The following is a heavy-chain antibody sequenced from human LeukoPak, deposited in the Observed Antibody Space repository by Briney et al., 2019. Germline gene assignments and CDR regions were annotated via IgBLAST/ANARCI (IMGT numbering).Heavy chain of an antibody. Sequence: ASVKVSCKASGYSFTSYEINRVRQATGQGLEWMGWMNPNNDNTGYAQKFQGRVTMTRDTSTSTVYMELSSLRSEDTAMYYCARTHPPLDAFDIWGQGTMVTVSS. CDR1: GYSFTSYE. J-gene: IGHJ3*02. CDR3: ARTHPPLDAFDI. V-gene: IGHV1-8*01. CDR2: MNPNNDNT.